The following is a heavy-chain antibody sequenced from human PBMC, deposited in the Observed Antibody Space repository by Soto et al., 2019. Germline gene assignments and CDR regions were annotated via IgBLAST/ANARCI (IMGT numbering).Heavy chain of an antibody. Sequence: EVQLLESGGGLVQPGGSLRLSCAASGFTFNNYAMTWVRQAPGKGLEWVSAISGGGDTTSYADSVKGRFTVSRDGSKNTLYLQMSSLRAEDTALYYCAKGRGGSGSLTPRVDFWGQGTLVTVYS. J-gene: IGHJ4*02. CDR3: AKGRGGSGSLTPRVDF. D-gene: IGHD3-10*01. CDR1: GFTFNNYA. V-gene: IGHV3-23*01. CDR2: ISGGGDTT.